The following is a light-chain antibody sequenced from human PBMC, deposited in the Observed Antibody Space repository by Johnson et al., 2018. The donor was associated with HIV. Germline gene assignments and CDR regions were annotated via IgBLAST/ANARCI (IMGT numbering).Light chain of an antibody. CDR2: DNN. V-gene: IGLV1-51*01. CDR1: SSNIGRNY. CDR3: ATWDSSLSAYV. Sequence: QSVLTQPPSVSVAPGQKVTISCSGSSSNIGRNYVSWYQQLPGTAPKLLIFDNNKRPSGIPDRFSASKSGSSATLGITGLQTGDEADYYCATWDSSLSAYVFGPGTKVTIL. J-gene: IGLJ1*01.